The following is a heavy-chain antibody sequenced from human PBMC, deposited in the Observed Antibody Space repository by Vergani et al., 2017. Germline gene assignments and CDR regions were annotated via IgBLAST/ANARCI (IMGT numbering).Heavy chain of an antibody. V-gene: IGHV3-23*01. CDR2: ISGSGGST. CDR3: AKSQGGSYDILTGYPGWLFDY. CDR1: GFTFSSYA. D-gene: IGHD3-9*01. J-gene: IGHJ4*02. Sequence: EVQLLESGGGLVQPGGSLRLSCAASGFTFSSYAMSWVRQAPGKGLEWVSAISGSGGSTYYADSVKGRFTISRDNSKNTLYLQMNSLGAEDTAAYYCAKSQGGSYDILTGYPGWLFDYWGQGTLVTVSS.